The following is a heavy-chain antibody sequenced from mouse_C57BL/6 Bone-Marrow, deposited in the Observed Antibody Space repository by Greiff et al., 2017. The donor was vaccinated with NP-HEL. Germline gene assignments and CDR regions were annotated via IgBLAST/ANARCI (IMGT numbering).Heavy chain of an antibody. V-gene: IGHV1-61*01. CDR3: ARGGVLRY. CDR2: IYPSDSET. Sequence: QVHVKQSGAELVRPGSSVKLSCKASGYTFTSYWMDWVKQRPGQGLEWIGNIYPSDSETHYNQKFKDKATLTVDKSSSTAYMQLSSLTSEDSAVYYCARGGVLRYWGQGTTLTVSS. D-gene: IGHD1-1*01. J-gene: IGHJ2*01. CDR1: GYTFTSYW.